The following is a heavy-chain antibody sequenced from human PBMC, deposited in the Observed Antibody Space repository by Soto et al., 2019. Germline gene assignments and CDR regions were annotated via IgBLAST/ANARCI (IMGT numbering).Heavy chain of an antibody. CDR2: ISSSSSYT. CDR1: GGPFSDYY. V-gene: IGHV3-11*06. D-gene: IGHD6-13*01. Sequence: GGSLILSGASAGGPFSDYYRSLIREAPGKGLEWVSYISSSSSYTNYADSVKGRFTISRDNAKNSLYLQMNSLRAEDTAVYYCARDRYSYSSSWYYTDYYGMDVWGQGTTVTVSS. J-gene: IGHJ6*02. CDR3: ARDRYSYSSSWYYTDYYGMDV.